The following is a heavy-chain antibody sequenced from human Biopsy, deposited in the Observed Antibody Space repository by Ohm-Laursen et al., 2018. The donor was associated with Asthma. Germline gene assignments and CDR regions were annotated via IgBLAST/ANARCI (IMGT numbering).Heavy chain of an antibody. CDR3: AKEGVAGMHIED. CDR1: RFTYE. D-gene: IGHD6-19*01. J-gene: IGHJ4*02. Sequence: SLRLSCAASRFTYEMHWVRQAPGKGLEWVAVISYDGSSIYYADSVKGRFTISRDNSKNTLSLQMNSLTAEDTAVYYCAKEGVAGMHIEDWGQGTLVTVSS. CDR2: ISYDGSSI. V-gene: IGHV3-30*04.